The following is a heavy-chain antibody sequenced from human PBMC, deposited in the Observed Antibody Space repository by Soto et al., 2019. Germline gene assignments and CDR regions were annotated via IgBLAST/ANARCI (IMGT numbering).Heavy chain of an antibody. CDR3: VRSSGWTGDY. J-gene: IGHJ4*02. Sequence: EVQLVESGGGLVQPGGSLRLSCVASGFTFSTFWMNWLRQVPGKGLEWVANIKEDGSEIHYVDSVKGRFTISRDNAKNSLYLQMSSLRVEDTAVYHCVRSSGWTGDYWGQGILVTVSS. V-gene: IGHV3-7*04. D-gene: IGHD3-10*01. CDR1: GFTFSTFW. CDR2: IKEDGSEI.